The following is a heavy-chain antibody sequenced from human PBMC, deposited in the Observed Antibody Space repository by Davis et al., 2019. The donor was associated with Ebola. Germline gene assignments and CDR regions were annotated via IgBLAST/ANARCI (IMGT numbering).Heavy chain of an antibody. Sequence: GGSLRLSCAASGFTFSTYAMSWVRQAPGKGLEWVSAISGSGGSTYYADSVRGRFTISRDNSKNTLYLQMNSLRAEDTAVYYCVRGTYSVYGPFDYWGQGTLVTVSS. CDR2: ISGSGGST. J-gene: IGHJ4*02. CDR1: GFTFSTYA. D-gene: IGHD5/OR15-5a*01. CDR3: VRGTYSVYGPFDY. V-gene: IGHV3-23*01.